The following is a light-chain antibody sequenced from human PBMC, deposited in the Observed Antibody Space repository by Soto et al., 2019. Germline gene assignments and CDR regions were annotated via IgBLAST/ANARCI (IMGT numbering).Light chain of an antibody. Sequence: DIQVTQFPSSLSASVGDEVSISCQTDQPVMNYVNWYQQKAGQAPKILIFEASNLARGVPQRFSGSGFGSLFTLTITSLQPEDFATYYCQQSYRTPHTFGQGTKLETK. CDR1: QPVMNY. CDR3: QQSYRTPHT. V-gene: IGKV1-39*01. J-gene: IGKJ2*01. CDR2: EAS.